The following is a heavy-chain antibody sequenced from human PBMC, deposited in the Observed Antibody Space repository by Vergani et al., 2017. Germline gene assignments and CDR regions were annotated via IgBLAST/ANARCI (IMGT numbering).Heavy chain of an antibody. CDR2: IYYSGST. CDR1: GGSISSGDYY. D-gene: IGHD3-9*01. CDR3: ARGCPSEDILAGSQPPDCYYYMDF. V-gene: IGHV4-30-4*01. J-gene: IGHJ6*03. Sequence: VQLQESGPGLVKPSKTLSLTCTVSGGSISSGDYYWCWIRQPQGKGLEWFGYIYYSGSTYYNPSLTSRVTISVDTSKNQFSLKLSSVTAADTDVYYCARGCPSEDILAGSQPPDCYYYMDFWGKGTTVTVSS.